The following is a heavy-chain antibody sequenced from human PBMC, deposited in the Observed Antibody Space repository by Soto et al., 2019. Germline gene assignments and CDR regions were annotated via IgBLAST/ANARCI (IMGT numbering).Heavy chain of an antibody. CDR2: IWYDGSNK. CDR1: GFTFSSYG. CDR3: ARDNGDQEYYYYGMDV. D-gene: IGHD4-17*01. Sequence: GGSLRLSCAASGFTFSSYGMHWVRQAPGKGLEWVAVIWYDGSNKYYADSVKGRFTISRDNSKNTLYLQMNSLRAEDTAVYYCARDNGDQEYYYYGMDVWGQGTTVTVSS. V-gene: IGHV3-33*01. J-gene: IGHJ6*02.